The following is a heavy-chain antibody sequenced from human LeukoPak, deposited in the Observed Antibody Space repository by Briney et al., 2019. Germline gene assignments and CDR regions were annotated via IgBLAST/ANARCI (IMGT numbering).Heavy chain of an antibody. D-gene: IGHD1-26*01. CDR1: GGSINIYY. V-gene: IGHV4-59*01. Sequence: PSETLSLTCTVSGGSINIYYWNWIRQPPGKGLEWIGYIYYSGNSNYNPSLKSRVTMSVDTSKNQFSLKLSSVTAADTAVYYCAKWEESENTFDIWGQGTMVTVFS. CDR3: AKWEESENTFDI. CDR2: IYYSGNS. J-gene: IGHJ3*02.